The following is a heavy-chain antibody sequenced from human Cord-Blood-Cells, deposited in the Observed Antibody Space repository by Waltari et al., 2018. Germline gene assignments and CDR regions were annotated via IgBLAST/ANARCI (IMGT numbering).Heavy chain of an antibody. D-gene: IGHD2-15*01. V-gene: IGHV1-24*01. J-gene: IGHJ3*02. CDR2: FDPEDGET. CDR1: GNTPTELS. CDR3: ATDCSGGSCYGAFDI. Sequence: QVRLVQSGAEVKKPGASVKVSGKVSGNTPTELSMHWVRRAPGKGLEWMGGFDPEDGETIYAQKFQGRVTMTEDTSTDTAYMELSSLRSEDTAVYYCATDCSGGSCYGAFDIWGQGTMVTVSS.